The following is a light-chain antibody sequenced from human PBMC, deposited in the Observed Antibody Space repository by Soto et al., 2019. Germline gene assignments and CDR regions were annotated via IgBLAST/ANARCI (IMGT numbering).Light chain of an antibody. J-gene: IGLJ2*01. CDR3: SSYGSGTTI. CDR2: DVG. Sequence: QSALTQPASVSGSPGQSITFSCTGTSSDVGGHNGVSWYQQYPGKAPKLLIYDVGNRPSGVSNRFSASKSGNTASLTISGLLTEDEADYYCSSYGSGTTIFGGGTQLTVL. CDR1: SSDVGGHNG. V-gene: IGLV2-14*03.